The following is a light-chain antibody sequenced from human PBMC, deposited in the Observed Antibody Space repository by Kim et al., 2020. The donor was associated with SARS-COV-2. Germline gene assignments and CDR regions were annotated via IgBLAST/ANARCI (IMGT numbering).Light chain of an antibody. CDR2: GAT. Sequence: DIQMTQSPSSLSASVGDRVTITCRASQNISIHLNWYQQQPGKAPQRLIHGATSLKSGVPSRVSGSGSGTHFTLTISSLQPEDFATYFCQQTHRSPPFTFGPGTKVDIK. CDR3: QQTHRSPPFT. J-gene: IGKJ3*01. V-gene: IGKV1-39*01. CDR1: QNISIH.